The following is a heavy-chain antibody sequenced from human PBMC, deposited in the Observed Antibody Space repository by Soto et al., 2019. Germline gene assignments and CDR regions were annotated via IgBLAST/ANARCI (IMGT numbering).Heavy chain of an antibody. CDR1: GGTFSSYA. CDR3: ARVILDIVVVPAAMDP. CDR2: IIPNSGGT. V-gene: IGHV1-2*02. J-gene: IGHJ5*02. D-gene: IGHD2-2*01. Sequence: ASVEVSCKASGGTFSSYAISWVRQAPGQGLEWMGGIIPNSGGTNYAQKFQGRVTMTRDTSISTAYMELSRLRSDDTAVYYCARVILDIVVVPAAMDPWGQGTLVTVSS.